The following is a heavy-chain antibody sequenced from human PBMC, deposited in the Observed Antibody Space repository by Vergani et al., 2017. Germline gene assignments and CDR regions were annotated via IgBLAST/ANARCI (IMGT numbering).Heavy chain of an antibody. D-gene: IGHD2-15*01. CDR1: GFTFSSYS. CDR2: ISSSSSYI. CDR3: ARDRAPVVVVAATPRYYYYGMDV. J-gene: IGHJ6*02. V-gene: IGHV3-21*01. Sequence: EVQLVESGGGLVKPGGSLRLSCAASGFTFSSYSMNWVRQAPGKGLEWVSSISSSSSYIYYADSVKGRFTISRDNAKKSLYLQMNSLRAEDTAVYYCARDRAPVVVVAATPRYYYYGMDVWGQGTTVTVSS.